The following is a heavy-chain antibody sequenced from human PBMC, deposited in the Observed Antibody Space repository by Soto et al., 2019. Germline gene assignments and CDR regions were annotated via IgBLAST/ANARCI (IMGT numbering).Heavy chain of an antibody. V-gene: IGHV1-18*04. CDR2: ISAYNGNT. CDR1: GYTFTSNS. CDR3: ARDYYYDSSGPI. D-gene: IGHD3-22*01. J-gene: IGHJ3*02. Sequence: ASVKVSCKASGYTFTSNSIGWVRQAPGQGLEWMGWISAYNGNTNYAQKLQGRVTMTTDTSTSTAYMELRSLRSDDTAVYYCARDYYYDSSGPIWGQGTMVTVSS.